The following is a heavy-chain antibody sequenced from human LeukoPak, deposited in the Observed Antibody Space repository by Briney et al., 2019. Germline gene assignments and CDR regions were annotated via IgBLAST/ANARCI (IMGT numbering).Heavy chain of an antibody. Sequence: SVEVSCKASGGTFSSYAISWVRQAPGQGLEWMGRIIPIFGIANYAQKFQGRVTITADKSTSTAYMELSSLRSEDTAVYYCAGATVGATAFDYWGQGTLVTVSS. D-gene: IGHD1-26*01. V-gene: IGHV1-69*04. J-gene: IGHJ4*02. CDR3: AGATVGATAFDY. CDR1: GGTFSSYA. CDR2: IIPIFGIA.